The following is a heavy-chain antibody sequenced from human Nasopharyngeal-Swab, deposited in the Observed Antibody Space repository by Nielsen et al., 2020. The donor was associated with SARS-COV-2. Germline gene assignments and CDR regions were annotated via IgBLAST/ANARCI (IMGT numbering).Heavy chain of an antibody. CDR1: GGSISSYY. Sequence: SETLSLTCTVSGGSISSYYWSWIRQPPGKGLEWIGYIYYSGSTNYNPSLKSRVTIPVDTSKNQFSLKLSSVTAADTAVYYCARRMSSRHAFDIWGQGTMVTVSS. CDR3: ARRMSSRHAFDI. CDR2: IYYSGST. J-gene: IGHJ3*02. V-gene: IGHV4-59*01. D-gene: IGHD6-13*01.